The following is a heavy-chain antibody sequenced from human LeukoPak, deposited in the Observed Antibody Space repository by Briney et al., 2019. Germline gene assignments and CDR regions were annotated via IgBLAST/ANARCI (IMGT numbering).Heavy chain of an antibody. CDR1: GGTFSSYG. Sequence: ASVKLSCKASGGTFSSYGISWVRQAPGQGLEWMGWISAYNGNTNYAQKLQGRVTMTTDTSTSTAYMELRSLRSDDTAVYYGARAWWYSSSWYVSYYYMDVWGKGTRVTVSS. CDR2: ISAYNGNT. V-gene: IGHV1-18*01. D-gene: IGHD6-13*01. CDR3: ARAWWYSSSWYVSYYYMDV. J-gene: IGHJ6*03.